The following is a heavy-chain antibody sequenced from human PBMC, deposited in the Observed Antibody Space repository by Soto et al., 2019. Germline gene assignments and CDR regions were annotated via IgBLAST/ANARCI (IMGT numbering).Heavy chain of an antibody. J-gene: IGHJ6*02. V-gene: IGHV4-59*01. CDR3: ASTEDYYGSGSFLFPYYYGMDV. Sequence: SETLSLICTVSGGSISRYYWSWIRQPPGKGLEWIGYIYYSGSTNYNPSLKSRVTISVDTSKNQFSLKLSSVTAADTAVYYCASTEDYYGSGSFLFPYYYGMDVWGQGTTVTVSS. CDR2: IYYSGST. D-gene: IGHD3-10*01. CDR1: GGSISRYY.